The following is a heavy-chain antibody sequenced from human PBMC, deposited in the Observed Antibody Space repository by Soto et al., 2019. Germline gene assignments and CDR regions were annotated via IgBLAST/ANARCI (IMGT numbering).Heavy chain of an antibody. V-gene: IGHV3-30*18. CDR1: ELNFSYLG. CDR2: ISYDGSNQ. D-gene: IGHD6-19*01. Sequence: PLRPSSAAFELNFSYLGMHRFSQDQGKGLEWVAVISYDGSNQYYADSVKRRFTISRDNSKNTLYLQMNSLRAEDTAVYYCAKTDRIALAGPPRPPDNWGQGTPVTVSS. J-gene: IGHJ4*02. CDR3: AKTDRIALAGPPRPPDN.